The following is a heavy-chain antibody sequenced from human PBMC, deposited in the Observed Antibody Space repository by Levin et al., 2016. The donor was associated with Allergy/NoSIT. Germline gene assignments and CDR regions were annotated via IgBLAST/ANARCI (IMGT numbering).Heavy chain of an antibody. CDR2: INGDGGGP. CDR3: AKRRNIAYTAADTNGAFDV. D-gene: IGHD6-13*01. CDR1: GFTFSSYA. Sequence: GGSLRLSCVASGFTFSSYAMSWVRQAPGKGLEWVSGINGDGGGPAYTDSVRGRFTISRDNAKNILYLQMDSLNVEDTAVYYCAKRRNIAYTAADTNGAFDVWGQGAMVTVSS. J-gene: IGHJ3*01. V-gene: IGHV3-23*01.